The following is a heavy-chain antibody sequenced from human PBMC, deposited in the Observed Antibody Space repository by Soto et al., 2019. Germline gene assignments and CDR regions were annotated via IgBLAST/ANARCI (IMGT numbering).Heavy chain of an antibody. CDR1: GFTFGTYG. Sequence: QVQLLESGGGVVQLGRSLRLSCAASGFTFGTYGMHWVRQAPGKGLEWVAAISYDGTTKYYADSVKGRFTTSRDNSKNALYLQMNSLRAEDTALYYCAKDTGNYRVGDYWGQGTLVTVSS. CDR2: ISYDGTTK. J-gene: IGHJ4*02. V-gene: IGHV3-30*18. D-gene: IGHD1-7*01. CDR3: AKDTGNYRVGDY.